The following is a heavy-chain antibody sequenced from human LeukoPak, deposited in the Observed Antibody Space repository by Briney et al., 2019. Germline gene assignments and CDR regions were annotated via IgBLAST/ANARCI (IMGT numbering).Heavy chain of an antibody. CDR1: GYSFTSYW. J-gene: IGHJ3*02. CDR2: IYPGDSDT. CDR3: ARLGIVVVTAKPDAFDI. D-gene: IGHD2-21*02. V-gene: IGHV5-51*01. Sequence: GESLKISCKGSGYSFTSYWIGWVRQMPGKGLEWMGIIYPGDSDTRYSLSFQGQVTISADKSISTAYLQWSSLKASDTAMYYCARLGIVVVTAKPDAFDIWGQGTMVTVSS.